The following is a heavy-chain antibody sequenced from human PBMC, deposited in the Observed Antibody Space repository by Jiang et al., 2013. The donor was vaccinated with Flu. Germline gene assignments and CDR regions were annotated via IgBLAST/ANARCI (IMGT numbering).Heavy chain of an antibody. D-gene: IGHD1-1*01. CDR1: GGSFSGYY. Sequence: LLKPSETLSLTCAVYGGSFSGYYWSWIRQPPGKGLEWIGEINHSGSTNYNPSLKSRVTISVDTSKNQFSLKLSSVTAADTAVYYCATAPGWVPWATTNNWFDPWGQGTLVTVSS. V-gene: IGHV4-34*01. CDR3: ATAPGWVPWATTNNWFDP. J-gene: IGHJ5*02. CDR2: INHSGST.